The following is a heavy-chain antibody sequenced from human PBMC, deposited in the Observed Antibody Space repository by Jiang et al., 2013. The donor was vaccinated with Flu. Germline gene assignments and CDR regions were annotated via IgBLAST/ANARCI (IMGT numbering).Heavy chain of an antibody. Sequence: GAEVKKPGASVKVSCKASGYTFTSYAMHWVRQAPGQRLEWMGWINAGNGNTKYSQKFQGRVTITRDTSASTAYMELSSLRSEDTAVYYCASYPHRGYYYDSSGYYSYWGQGTLVTVSS. CDR1: GYTFTSYA. V-gene: IGHV1-3*01. CDR3: ASYPHRGYYYDSSGYYSY. D-gene: IGHD3-22*01. J-gene: IGHJ4*02. CDR2: INAGNGNT.